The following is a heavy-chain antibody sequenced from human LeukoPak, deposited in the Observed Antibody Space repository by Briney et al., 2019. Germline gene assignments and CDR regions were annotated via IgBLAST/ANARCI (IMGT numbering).Heavy chain of an antibody. D-gene: IGHD3-9*01. CDR1: GFTFSSYS. J-gene: IGHJ4*02. Sequence: PGGPLRLSCAASGFTFSSYSMNWVRQAPGKGLEWLSYISYNSGTISYADSVKGRFTVSRDDAANSLYLQMTSLRVEDTAVYYCARGRLGGHFNWMPPPPDYWGQGTLVTVSS. V-gene: IGHV3-48*04. CDR2: ISYNSGTI. CDR3: ARGRLGGHFNWMPPPPDY.